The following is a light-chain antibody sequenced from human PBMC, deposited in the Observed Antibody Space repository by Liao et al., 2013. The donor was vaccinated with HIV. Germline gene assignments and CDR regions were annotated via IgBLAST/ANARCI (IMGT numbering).Light chain of an antibody. CDR1: DIGNKS. J-gene: IGLJ2*01. Sequence: SYELTQPPSVSVAPGKTARITCGTNDIGNKSVHWCQQKPGQAPVLVIYKDSQRPSGIPERFSGSSSGTTVTLTISGVQAEDEADYYCQSVDSNDTVVFGGGTKLTVL. V-gene: IGLV3-25*03. CDR2: KDS. CDR3: QSVDSNDTVV.